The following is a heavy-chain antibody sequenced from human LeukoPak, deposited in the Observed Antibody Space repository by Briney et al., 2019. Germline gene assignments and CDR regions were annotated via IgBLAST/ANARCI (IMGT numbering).Heavy chain of an antibody. CDR2: INPNSGGT. V-gene: IGHV1-2*02. D-gene: IGHD2-8*01. J-gene: IGHJ5*02. CDR3: ARGPPRYCTSGVCYLYNWFDP. CDR1: GYTFTGYY. Sequence: ASVKVSCKASGYTFTGYYMHWVRQAPGQGLEWMGWINPNSGGTNYAQKFQGRVTMTRDTSISTAYMELSRLRSDDTAVYYCARGPPRYCTSGVCYLYNWFDPWGQGTLVTVSS.